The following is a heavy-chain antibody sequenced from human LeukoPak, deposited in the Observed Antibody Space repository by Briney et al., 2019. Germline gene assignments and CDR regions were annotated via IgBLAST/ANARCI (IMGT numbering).Heavy chain of an antibody. CDR1: GFTFSSYG. CDR3: AKTYSNSWYFDY. D-gene: IGHD6-13*01. V-gene: IGHV3-30*02. Sequence: PGGSLRLSCAASGFTFSSYGMHWVRQAPGKGLEWVAFIRSDGSDKQYEDSVKGRFTTSRDNSKNTLFLQMNSLRAEDTAVYYCAKTYSNSWYFDYWGQGTLVTVSS. CDR2: IRSDGSDK. J-gene: IGHJ4*02.